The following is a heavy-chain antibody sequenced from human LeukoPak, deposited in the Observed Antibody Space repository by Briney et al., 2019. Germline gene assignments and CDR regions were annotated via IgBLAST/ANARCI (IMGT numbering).Heavy chain of an antibody. CDR3: ARLITISSTKFDP. J-gene: IGHJ5*02. CDR1: GGSISSSSFY. CDR2: IFYSGTT. D-gene: IGHD3-3*01. Sequence: SETLSLTCTVSGGSISSSSFYWGWIRQPPGKGLEWIGSIFYSGTTYYNPSLRSRVTISVDTSKDQFSLNLSSVTATDTAMYYCARLITISSTKFDPWGQGTLVTVSS. V-gene: IGHV4-39*01.